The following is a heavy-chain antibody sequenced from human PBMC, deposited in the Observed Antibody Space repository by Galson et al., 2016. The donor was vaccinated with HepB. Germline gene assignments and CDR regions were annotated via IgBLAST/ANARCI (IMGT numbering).Heavy chain of an antibody. CDR1: GFTFSSYA. Sequence: SLRLSCAASGFTFSSYAMSWVRQAPGKGLEWVSGISDSGGRTHYADSVKGRFSISRDNPKNMVYLQIHSLRVEDTAVYFCAKDRYCGGGACSWSYFDLWGPGIQVTVSS. V-gene: IGHV3-23*01. CDR2: ISDSGGRT. J-gene: IGHJ4*02. CDR3: AKDRYCGGGACSWSYFDL. D-gene: IGHD2-15*01.